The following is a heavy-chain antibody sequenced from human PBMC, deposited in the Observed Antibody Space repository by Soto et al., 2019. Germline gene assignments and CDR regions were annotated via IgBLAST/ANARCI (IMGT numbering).Heavy chain of an antibody. D-gene: IGHD5-12*01. CDR1: GESFIGYY. Sequence: SGTLSLTCAVYGESFIGYYWTWIRQPPVKGLEWIGEINHRGYTNYNPSLKSRVTISIDTSKNQFSLKLTSVTAADTSVYYCARTGIVTTNWFDPWGRGTLVTVS. CDR2: INHRGYT. J-gene: IGHJ5*02. CDR3: ARTGIVTTNWFDP. V-gene: IGHV4-34*01.